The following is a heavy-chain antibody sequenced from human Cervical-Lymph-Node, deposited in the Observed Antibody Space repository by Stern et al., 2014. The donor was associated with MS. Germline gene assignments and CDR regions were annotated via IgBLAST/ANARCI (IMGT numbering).Heavy chain of an antibody. J-gene: IGHJ4*02. CDR3: AGSGYYPYYFDY. CDR1: GGSISSGSYY. V-gene: IGHV4-61*02. Sequence: QLQLQESGPGLVKPSQTLSLTCTVSGGSISSGSYYWSWIRQPAGKGLEWIGRIYTSGSTNYNPSLQSRVPISVDTSKNQFPLKLSSVTAADTAVYYCAGSGYYPYYFDYWGQGTLVTVSS. D-gene: IGHD3-22*01. CDR2: IYTSGST.